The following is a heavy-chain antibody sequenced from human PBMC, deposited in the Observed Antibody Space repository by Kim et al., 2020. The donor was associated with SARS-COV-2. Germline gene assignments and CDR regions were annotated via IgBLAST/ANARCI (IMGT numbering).Heavy chain of an antibody. J-gene: IGHJ1*01. Sequence: SETLSLTCAVYGVSFSDFQWSWIRQPPEKGLEWIGEINHSGSSSCNPSLKSRVSMSVDTSKNQFSLKVNSVTAADTAVYYCAAGAPGHWGQGTVVTVSS. CDR3: AAGAPGH. CDR1: GVSFSDFQ. V-gene: IGHV4-34*01. CDR2: INHSGSS.